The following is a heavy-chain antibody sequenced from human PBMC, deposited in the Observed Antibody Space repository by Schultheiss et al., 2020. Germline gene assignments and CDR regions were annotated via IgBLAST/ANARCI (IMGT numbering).Heavy chain of an antibody. V-gene: IGHV3-48*02. CDR2: ISSSSSTI. Sequence: GGSLRLSCAASGFTFSSYSMNWVRQAPGKGLEWVSYISSSSSTIYYADSVKGRFTISRDNAKNSLYLQMNSLRDEDTAVYYCARDRGYSSSWCPMDVWGKGTTVTVSS. J-gene: IGHJ6*03. D-gene: IGHD6-13*01. CDR1: GFTFSSYS. CDR3: ARDRGYSSSWCPMDV.